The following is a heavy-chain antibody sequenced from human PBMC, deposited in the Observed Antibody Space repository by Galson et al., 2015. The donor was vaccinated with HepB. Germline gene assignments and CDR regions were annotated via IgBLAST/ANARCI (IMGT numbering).Heavy chain of an antibody. D-gene: IGHD4-17*01. CDR3: AKLPNYGEPLDY. V-gene: IGHV3-23*01. CDR2: ITRSGDNT. CDR1: GFSFSRYA. J-gene: IGHJ4*02. Sequence: SLRLSCAASGFSFSRYAMRWVRQAPGKGLEWVSGITRSGDNTYYTDSVKDRFTISRDNSKNTLYLQMNNLRGDDTALYYCAKLPNYGEPLDYWGQGTLVTVSS.